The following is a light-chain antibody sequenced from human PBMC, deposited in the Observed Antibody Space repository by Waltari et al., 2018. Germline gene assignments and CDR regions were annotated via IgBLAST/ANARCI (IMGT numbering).Light chain of an antibody. J-gene: IGLJ2*01. V-gene: IGLV2-14*01. CDR2: EVT. CDR3: SSYTTRRTVL. Sequence: QSALTQPASVSGSPGQSITFSCTGSSSDVGGYNYVSWYQHHPGRAPKLIIYEVTNRPSGVSNRFSASKSGNTASLTISGLQPEDEAVYYCSSYTTRRTVLFGGGTKLTVL. CDR1: SSDVGGYNY.